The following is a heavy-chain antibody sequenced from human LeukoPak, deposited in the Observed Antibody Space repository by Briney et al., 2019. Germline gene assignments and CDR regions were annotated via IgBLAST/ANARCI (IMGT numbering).Heavy chain of an antibody. Sequence: PGGSLRLSCAASEFTFSSYGMHWVRQAPGKGLEWVAFIRYDGNNKYYADSVKGRFTISRDNSKNTLYLQMNSLRAEDTAVYYCTKDAPHYGGDPDAFDIWGQGTMVTVSS. J-gene: IGHJ3*02. V-gene: IGHV3-30*02. CDR3: TKDAPHYGGDPDAFDI. CDR2: IRYDGNNK. D-gene: IGHD4-23*01. CDR1: EFTFSSYG.